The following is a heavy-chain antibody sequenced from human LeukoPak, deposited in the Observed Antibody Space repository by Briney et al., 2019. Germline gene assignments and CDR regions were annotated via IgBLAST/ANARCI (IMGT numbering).Heavy chain of an antibody. D-gene: IGHD4-17*01. J-gene: IGHJ4*02. V-gene: IGHV1-2*02. CDR2: IDPNSGGT. Sequence: ASVKVACKASGYTFTGYLMHWVRQAPGQGLEWMGWIDPNSGGTNYAQKFQGRVTMTRDTSINTAFMELSRLRSDDSAVYYCASAAVYGDPTNPYFDYWGQGTLVTVSS. CDR3: ASAAVYGDPTNPYFDY. CDR1: GYTFTGYL.